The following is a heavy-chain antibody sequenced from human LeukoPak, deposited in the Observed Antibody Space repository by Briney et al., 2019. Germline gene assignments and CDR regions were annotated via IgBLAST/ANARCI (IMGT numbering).Heavy chain of an antibody. V-gene: IGHV3-48*03. Sequence: GGSLRLSCAASGFTFSSYEMNWVRQAPGKGLEWVSYISSSGSTIHYADSVKGRFTISRDNAKNSLYLQMNSLRAEDTAVYYCARGIYSYDLWGQGTLVTVSS. CDR2: ISSSGSTI. J-gene: IGHJ4*02. CDR3: ARGIYSYDL. D-gene: IGHD5-18*01. CDR1: GFTFSSYE.